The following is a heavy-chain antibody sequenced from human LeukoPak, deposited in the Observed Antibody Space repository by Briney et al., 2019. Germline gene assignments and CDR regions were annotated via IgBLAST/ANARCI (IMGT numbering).Heavy chain of an antibody. CDR1: GGSFSGNY. CDR2: IYYSGST. V-gene: IGHV4-59*01. Sequence: SETLSLTCAVYGGSFSGNYWNWIPQPPGKGLEWIGYIYYSGSTNYSPSLKSRVTISVDTSKNQFSLKLSSVTAADTAVYYCARVDLYYYYMDVWGKGTTVTVSS. J-gene: IGHJ6*03. D-gene: IGHD3-9*01. CDR3: ARVDLYYYYMDV.